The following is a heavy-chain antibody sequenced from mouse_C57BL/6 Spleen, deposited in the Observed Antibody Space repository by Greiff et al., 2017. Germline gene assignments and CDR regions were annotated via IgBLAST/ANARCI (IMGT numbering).Heavy chain of an antibody. CDR3: TRPYGSSSSYAMDY. D-gene: IGHD1-1*01. Sequence: VQLQQSGPELVKPGASVKMSCKASGYTFTDYNMHWVKQSHGQSLEWIGYINPNNGGTSYNQKFKGKATLTVNKSSSTAYMVLRSLTSEDSAVYYCTRPYGSSSSYAMDYWGQGTSVTVSS. J-gene: IGHJ4*01. CDR1: GYTFTDYN. V-gene: IGHV1-22*01. CDR2: INPNNGGT.